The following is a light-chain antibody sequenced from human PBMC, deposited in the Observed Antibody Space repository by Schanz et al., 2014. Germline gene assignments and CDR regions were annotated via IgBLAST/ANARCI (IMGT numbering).Light chain of an antibody. J-gene: IGKJ2*01. CDR2: LGS. CDR1: QSLLHSNGYNY. CDR3: MQALQAPYN. Sequence: DIVMTQSPLSLPVTPGEPASISCRSSQSLLHSNGYNYLDWYLQKPGQSPQLLIYLGSNRASGVPDRFSGSGSGTDFTLKISRVEAEDVGVYYCMQALQAPYNFGQGTKLVIK. V-gene: IGKV2-28*01.